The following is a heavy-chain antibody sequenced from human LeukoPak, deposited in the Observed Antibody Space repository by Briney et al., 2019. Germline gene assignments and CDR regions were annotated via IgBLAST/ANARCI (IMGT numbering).Heavy chain of an antibody. CDR1: GFSFSTYS. V-gene: IGHV3-23*01. D-gene: IGHD1-26*01. Sequence: PGGSLSLSCAASGFSFSTYSMSWVRQAPGKGLAWVSSIRGIGAQKYYADSVKGRFSIYRDTSQDPLSLHTNSQLSDDPAVYYCAKISWDRRGPFDWGGGALVAVSS. CDR2: IRGIGAQK. J-gene: IGHJ4*02. CDR3: AKISWDRRGPFD.